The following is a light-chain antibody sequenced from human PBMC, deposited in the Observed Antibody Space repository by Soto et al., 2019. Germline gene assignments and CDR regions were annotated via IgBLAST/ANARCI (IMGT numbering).Light chain of an antibody. V-gene: IGLV2-14*01. J-gene: IGLJ1*01. CDR2: EAS. CDR3: TSYESPSTFYV. Sequence: QSALTQPASVPGSPGQSITISCTGTNSDVGGFNYVSWYQHHPGKAPKLIIYEASNRPSGVSSRFSGSKSDNTASLTISGLQAEDEADYYCTSYESPSTFYVFGTGTKVTVL. CDR1: NSDVGGFNY.